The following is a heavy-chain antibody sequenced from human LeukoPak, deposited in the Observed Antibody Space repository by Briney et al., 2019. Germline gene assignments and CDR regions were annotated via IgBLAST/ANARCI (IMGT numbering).Heavy chain of an antibody. CDR3: AKDVLRFLEWLLSLGMDV. CDR1: GFTFSSYG. CDR2: ISYDGSNK. Sequence: GGSLRLSCAASGFTFSSYGMHWVRQAPGKGLEWVAVISYDGSNKYYADSVKGRFTISRDNSKNTLYLQMNSLRAEDTAVYYCAKDVLRFLEWLLSLGMDVWGQGTTVTISS. D-gene: IGHD3-3*01. V-gene: IGHV3-30*18. J-gene: IGHJ6*02.